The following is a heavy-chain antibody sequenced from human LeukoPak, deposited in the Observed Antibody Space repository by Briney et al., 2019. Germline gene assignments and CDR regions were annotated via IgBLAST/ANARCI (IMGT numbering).Heavy chain of an antibody. J-gene: IGHJ4*02. Sequence: SETLSLTCTVSGGSISSYYWSWIRQPPGKGLEWIGYMSYSGSTNYNPSLKSRVTMSINTSKNQFSLRLSSVTAADTAMYYCARGSDFGDYWGQGTLVTVSS. CDR1: GGSISSYY. D-gene: IGHD4-17*01. CDR3: ARGSDFGDY. V-gene: IGHV4-59*01. CDR2: MSYSGST.